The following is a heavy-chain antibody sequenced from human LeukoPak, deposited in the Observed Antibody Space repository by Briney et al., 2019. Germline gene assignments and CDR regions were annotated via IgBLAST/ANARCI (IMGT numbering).Heavy chain of an antibody. D-gene: IGHD6-19*01. Sequence: SETLSLTCAVYGGSFSGYYWSWIRQPPGKGLEWIGEINHSGSTNYNPSLKSRVTISVDTSKNQFSLKLSSVTAADTAVYYCARGWLGVSPRSFDYWGQGTLVTVSS. CDR1: GGSFSGYY. J-gene: IGHJ4*02. CDR2: INHSGST. V-gene: IGHV4-34*01. CDR3: ARGWLGVSPRSFDY.